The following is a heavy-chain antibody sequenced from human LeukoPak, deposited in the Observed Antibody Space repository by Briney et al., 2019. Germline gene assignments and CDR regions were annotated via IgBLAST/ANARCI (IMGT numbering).Heavy chain of an antibody. CDR3: ARHDPVGHFLRGMDV. CDR2: IYYTGST. V-gene: IGHV4-59*08. D-gene: IGHD2/OR15-2a*01. Sequence: SETLSLTCAVSGGSISGYFWSWSRQPPGKGLEWIGYIYYTGSTIYNPSLRSRVTMSVDVFKNQFSLDLTSVTAADTAVYYCARHDPVGHFLRGMDVWGQGTTVTVSS. CDR1: GGSISGYF. J-gene: IGHJ6*02.